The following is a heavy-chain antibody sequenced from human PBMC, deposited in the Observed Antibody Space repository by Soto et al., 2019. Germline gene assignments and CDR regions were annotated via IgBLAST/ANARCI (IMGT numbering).Heavy chain of an antibody. V-gene: IGHV3-30*18. CDR1: GFNFSTYG. D-gene: IGHD2-8*01. CDR2: ISYDGREK. Sequence: QVQLVESGGGVVQPGRSLRLSCAASGFNFSTYGVHWVRQAPGKGLEWVGVISYDGREKYYADSVKGRFTISRDNSKDTLYLQMNSLRPEDTAVYDCANDVMGSPDYWGQGTLVTVSS. CDR3: ANDVMGSPDY. J-gene: IGHJ4*02.